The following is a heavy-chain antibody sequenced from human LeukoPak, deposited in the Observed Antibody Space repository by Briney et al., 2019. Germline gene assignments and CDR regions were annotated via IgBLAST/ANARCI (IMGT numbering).Heavy chain of an antibody. V-gene: IGHV4-34*01. D-gene: IGHD3-10*01. Sequence: PSETLSLTCAVYGGSFSGYYWSWIRQPPGKGLEWIGEINHSGSTNYNPSLKSRVTISVDTSKNQFSLKLSSVTAADTAVYYCARGAMVRGVITKGTFRYWGQGTLVTVSS. J-gene: IGHJ4*02. CDR1: GGSFSGYY. CDR2: INHSGST. CDR3: ARGAMVRGVITKGTFRY.